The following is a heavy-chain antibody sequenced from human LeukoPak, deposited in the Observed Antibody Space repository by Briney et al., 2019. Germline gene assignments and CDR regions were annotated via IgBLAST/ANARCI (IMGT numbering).Heavy chain of an antibody. CDR3: ARDHRQYCGGDCYSTR. V-gene: IGHV1-18*01. CDR1: GYTFTSYG. J-gene: IGHJ4*02. D-gene: IGHD2-21*02. Sequence: ASVKVSCKASGYTFTSYGISWVRQAPGQGLEWMGWISAYNGNTNYAQKLQGGVTMTTDTSTSTAYMELRSLRSDDTAVYYRARDHRQYCGGDCYSTRWGQGTLVTVSS. CDR2: ISAYNGNT.